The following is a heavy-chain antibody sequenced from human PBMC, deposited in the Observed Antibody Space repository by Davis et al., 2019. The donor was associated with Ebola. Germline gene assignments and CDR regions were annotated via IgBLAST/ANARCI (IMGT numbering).Heavy chain of an antibody. J-gene: IGHJ6*02. Sequence: GESLKISCVGSGFTFGLYGMHWVRRAPGKGLEWVALITPDGSNKYYADSVKGRFTVSRDNLKNTLYLQLNSLRGEDTATYYCATKGDMDVWGQGTTVTVSS. CDR2: ITPDGSNK. CDR1: GFTFGLYG. CDR3: ATKGDMDV. V-gene: IGHV3-30*03.